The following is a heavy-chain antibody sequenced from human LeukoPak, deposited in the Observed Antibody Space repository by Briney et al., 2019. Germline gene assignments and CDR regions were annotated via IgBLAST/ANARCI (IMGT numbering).Heavy chain of an antibody. CDR3: ARGGYYGSGSYWEFDY. D-gene: IGHD3-10*01. V-gene: IGHV1-8*03. J-gene: IGHJ4*02. CDR2: MNPNSGNT. Sequence: GASVKVSCKASGYTFTSYGINWVRQATGQGLEWMGWMNPNSGNTGYAQKFQGRVTITRNTSISTAYMELSSLRSEDTAVYYCARGGYYGSGSYWEFDYWGQETLVTVSS. CDR1: GYTFTSYG.